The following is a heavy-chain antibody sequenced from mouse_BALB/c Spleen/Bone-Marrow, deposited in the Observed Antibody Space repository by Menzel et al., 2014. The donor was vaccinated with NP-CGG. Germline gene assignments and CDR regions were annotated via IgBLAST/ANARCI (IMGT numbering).Heavy chain of an antibody. J-gene: IGHJ2*01. CDR2: IWGDGNT. CDR1: GFSLTGFG. Sequence: QVQLKDSGPGLVAPSQSLSITCTVSGFSLTGFGVNWVRQPPGKGLEWLGIIWGDGNTDYTSALKSRLTISKDNSKSQVFLKMTSLQTDDTARYYCARIGYGNYSYYFDYWGQGTTLTVSS. CDR3: ARIGYGNYSYYFDY. V-gene: IGHV2-6-7*01. D-gene: IGHD2-1*01.